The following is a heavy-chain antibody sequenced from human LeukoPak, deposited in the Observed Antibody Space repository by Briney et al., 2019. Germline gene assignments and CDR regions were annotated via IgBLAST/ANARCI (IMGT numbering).Heavy chain of an antibody. CDR2: IYYSGST. J-gene: IGHJ6*03. Sequence: SETLSLTCTVSGGSISSSSYYWGWIRQPPGKGLEWIGSIYYSGSTYYNPSLKSRVTISVDTSKNQFSLKLSSVTAADTAVYYCARQGYDFWSGYPRHYYYYMDVWGKGTTVTVSS. CDR3: ARQGYDFWSGYPRHYYYYMDV. CDR1: GGSISSSSYY. V-gene: IGHV4-39*01. D-gene: IGHD3-3*01.